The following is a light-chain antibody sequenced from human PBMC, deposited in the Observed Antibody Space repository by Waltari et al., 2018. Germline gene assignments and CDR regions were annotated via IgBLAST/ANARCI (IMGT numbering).Light chain of an antibody. CDR1: NIGSKS. J-gene: IGLJ1*01. Sequence: SYVLTQPPSVSVATGQTARITCGGNNIGSKSGHWYQQKPGQAPVLGVYYNSDRPSGIPERFSGSNSGNTATLTISRVEAGDEADYYCQVWDITSDHFVFGTGTKVTVL. V-gene: IGLV3-21*02. CDR2: YNS. CDR3: QVWDITSDHFV.